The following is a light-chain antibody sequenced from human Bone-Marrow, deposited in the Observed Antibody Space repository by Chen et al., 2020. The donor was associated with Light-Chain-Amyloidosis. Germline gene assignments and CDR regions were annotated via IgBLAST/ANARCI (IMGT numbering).Light chain of an antibody. J-gene: IGLJ2*01. Sequence: SYVLTQPPSVSVAPGETATLTCGGNKIGTKSVHWYHQKPGQAPWLFVYYDTERPSGIPVRFSGSNSGNTATLTIRRVEAGDEADYYCQGWDGLLDHVVFGGGTRLTVL. CDR2: YDT. V-gene: IGLV3-21*04. CDR3: QGWDGLLDHVV. CDR1: KIGTKS.